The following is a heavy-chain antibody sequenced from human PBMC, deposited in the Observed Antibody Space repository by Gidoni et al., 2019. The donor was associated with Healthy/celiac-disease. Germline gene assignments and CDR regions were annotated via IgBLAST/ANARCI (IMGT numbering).Heavy chain of an antibody. CDR3: AKGGPGIDY. CDR1: GITVSSYS. Sequence: VQLVESGGGLVPPGGSLRLSCGASGITVSSYSMSWVRQAPGNGLEWVSAISGSGGSTYYAASVKGRFTISIANSKNTLYLQMNSLRAEDTAVYYCAKGGPGIDYWGQGTLVTVSS. CDR2: ISGSGGST. D-gene: IGHD1-1*01. V-gene: IGHV3-23*04. J-gene: IGHJ4*02.